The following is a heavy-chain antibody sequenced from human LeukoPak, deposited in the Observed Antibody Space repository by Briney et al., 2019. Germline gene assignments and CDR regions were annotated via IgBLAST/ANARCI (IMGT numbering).Heavy chain of an antibody. CDR2: INHSGST. V-gene: IGHV4-34*01. CDR3: ARGARVRQWLVRYWLDP. Sequence: SETLSLTCAVYGGSFSGYYWIWIRQPPGKGLEWIGEINHSGSTNYNPSLKSRVTISVDTSKNQFSLKLSSVTAADTAVYYCARGARVRQWLVRYWLDPWGQGTLVTVSS. J-gene: IGHJ5*02. D-gene: IGHD6-19*01. CDR1: GGSFSGYY.